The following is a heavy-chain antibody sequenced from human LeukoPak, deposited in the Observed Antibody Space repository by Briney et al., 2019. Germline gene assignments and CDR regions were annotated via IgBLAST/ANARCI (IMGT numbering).Heavy chain of an antibody. CDR1: GGSISSYY. CDR3: ATTPSTSSDFDQ. J-gene: IGHJ4*02. V-gene: IGHV4-4*07. CDR2: IYTSGST. D-gene: IGHD2-15*01. Sequence: SETLSLTCTVSGGSISSYYWSWIRQPAGKGLEWIGRIYTSGSTNYNPSLKSRVTMSVDTSKNQFSLKLSSVTAADTAVYYCATTPSTSSDFDQWGQGTLVTVSS.